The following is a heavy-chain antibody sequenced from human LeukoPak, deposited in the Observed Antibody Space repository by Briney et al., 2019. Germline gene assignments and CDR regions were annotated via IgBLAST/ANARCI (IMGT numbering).Heavy chain of an antibody. D-gene: IGHD4-11*01. J-gene: IGHJ5*02. V-gene: IGHV3-30*02. CDR3: AKDSTVTTGSNWFDP. CDR1: GFTFSSYG. CDR2: IRYDGSNE. Sequence: GGSLRLSCAASGFTFSSYGIHWVRQAPGKGLEWVAFIRYDGSNEYYADSVKGRFTISRDNSKSTLFLQMNSLRTEDTAVYYCAKDSTVTTGSNWFDPWGQGTLVTVSS.